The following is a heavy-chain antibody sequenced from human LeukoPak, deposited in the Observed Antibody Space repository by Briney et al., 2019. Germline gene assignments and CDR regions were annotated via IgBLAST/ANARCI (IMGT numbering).Heavy chain of an antibody. D-gene: IGHD3-10*01. V-gene: IGHV4-34*01. CDR2: INHSGST. CDR1: GGSFSGYY. J-gene: IGHJ4*02. Sequence: SETLSHTCAVYGGSFSGYYWSWIRQPPGKGLEWIGEINHSGSTNYNPSLKRRVTISVDTSKNQFSLKLSSVTAADTAVYYCASELLWFGEFTPYFDYWGQGTLVTVSS. CDR3: ASELLWFGEFTPYFDY.